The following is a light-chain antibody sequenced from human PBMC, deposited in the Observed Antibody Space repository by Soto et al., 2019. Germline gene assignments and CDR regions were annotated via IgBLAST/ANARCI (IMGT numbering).Light chain of an antibody. Sequence: DVVMTQTPLSLSVAPGQPASISCKSSQSLLHITGETFLFCYLQKPGQSPQLLNYEVSTRVSGVPDRFRGSGSGTIFTLTIGRAETDYVGIYYCMQSTHLPPTFDQGTRLA. CDR1: QSLLHITGETF. CDR2: EVS. CDR3: MQSTHLPPT. V-gene: IGKV2-29*03. J-gene: IGKJ5*01.